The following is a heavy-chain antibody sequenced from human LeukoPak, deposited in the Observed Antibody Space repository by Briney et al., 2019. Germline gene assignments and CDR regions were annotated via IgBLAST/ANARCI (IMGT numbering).Heavy chain of an antibody. CDR1: GGTFISYA. V-gene: IGHV1-69*05. CDR2: IIPIFGTA. D-gene: IGHD3-3*01. J-gene: IGHJ6*03. CDR3: ASGSYYDFWSGYSRYYYYYMDV. Sequence: GSSVKVSCKASGGTFISYAISWVRQAPGQGLEWMGRIIPIFGTANYAQKFQGRVTITTDESTSTAYMALSSLRSEDTAVYYCASGSYYDFWSGYSRYYYYYMDVWGKGTTVTVSS.